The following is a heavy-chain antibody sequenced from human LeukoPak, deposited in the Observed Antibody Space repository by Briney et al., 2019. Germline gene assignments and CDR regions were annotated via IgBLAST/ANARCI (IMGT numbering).Heavy chain of an antibody. CDR2: IYYSGSA. Sequence: SETLSLTCTVSSVSISSYYWTWIRQPPGKGLERIGYIYYSGSANYNPSLKSRVTISVDTSKNQFSLKLNSVTAADTAVYYCARVYGSGSLYYWGQGTLVTVSS. CDR1: SVSISSYY. CDR3: ARVYGSGSLYY. D-gene: IGHD3-10*01. J-gene: IGHJ4*02. V-gene: IGHV4-59*08.